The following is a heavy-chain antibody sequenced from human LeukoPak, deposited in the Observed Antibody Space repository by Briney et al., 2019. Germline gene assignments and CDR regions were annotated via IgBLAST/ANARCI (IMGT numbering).Heavy chain of an antibody. CDR2: IYTSVST. CDR1: GGSISSYY. V-gene: IGHV4-4*07. CDR3: ARSYCSGGSCYFAY. J-gene: IGHJ4*02. D-gene: IGHD2-15*01. Sequence: SETLSLTCTASGGSISSYYWSWIRQPAGEGLEWIGRIYTSVSTNYNPSLKSRFTMSVNKSKNQYSLRRSSVTAADTAVYYCARSYCSGGSCYFAYWGQGTLVTVSS.